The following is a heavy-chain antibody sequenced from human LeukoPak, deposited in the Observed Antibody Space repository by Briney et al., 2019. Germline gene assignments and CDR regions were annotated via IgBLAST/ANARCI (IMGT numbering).Heavy chain of an antibody. CDR2: IIPILGIA. CDR3: ARDPHYYDSSGNIDP. Sequence: SLKVSCKASGCTFTAYSMHWVRQAPGQGLEWMGRIIPILGIANYAQKFQGRVTITADKSTSTAYMELSSLRSEDTAVYYCARDPHYYDSSGNIDPWGQGTLVTVSS. CDR1: GCTFTAYS. V-gene: IGHV1-69*04. J-gene: IGHJ5*02. D-gene: IGHD3-22*01.